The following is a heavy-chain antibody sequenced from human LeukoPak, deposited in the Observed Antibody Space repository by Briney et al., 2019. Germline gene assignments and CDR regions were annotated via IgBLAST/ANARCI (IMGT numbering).Heavy chain of an antibody. J-gene: IGHJ5*02. D-gene: IGHD2-2*01. CDR2: MNPNSGNT. Sequence: ASVKVSCKASGYIFTSYDINWVRQATGQGLEWMGWMNPNSGNTGYAQKFQGRVTITRNTSISTAYMELSSLRSEDTAVYYCARVGCSSTSCYSNWFDPWGQGTLVTVSS. CDR3: ARVGCSSTSCYSNWFDP. V-gene: IGHV1-8*03. CDR1: GYIFTSYD.